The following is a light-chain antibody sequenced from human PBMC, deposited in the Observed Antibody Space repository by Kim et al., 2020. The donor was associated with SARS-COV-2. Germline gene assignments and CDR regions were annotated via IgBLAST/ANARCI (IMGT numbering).Light chain of an antibody. CDR1: NSGSKS. CDR3: QVWDSRGAQYV. Sequence: APGKPATITCGGNNSGSKSVHWYQQKPGQAPVLFIYFDNVRPSGIPERFSGSNYGTTATLTISRVEAGDEADYYCQVWDSRGAQYVFGSGTKVTVL. CDR2: FDN. V-gene: IGLV3-21*04. J-gene: IGLJ1*01.